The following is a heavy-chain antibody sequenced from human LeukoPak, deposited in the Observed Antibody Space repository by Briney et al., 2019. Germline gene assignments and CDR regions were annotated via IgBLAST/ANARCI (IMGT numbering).Heavy chain of an antibody. CDR3: ATGRRCPTCYLTDY. CDR2: INQGGGEK. D-gene: IGHD2-2*01. J-gene: IGHJ4*02. V-gene: IGHV3-7*01. Sequence: GGSLRLSCEASGFTFRSNWMNWVRQAPGKGLEWVANINQGGGEKNYVDSVKGRFTISRDNAKNSLYLQMNGLRVEDTAVYYCATGRRCPTCYLTDYWGQGALVTVSS. CDR1: GFTFRSNW.